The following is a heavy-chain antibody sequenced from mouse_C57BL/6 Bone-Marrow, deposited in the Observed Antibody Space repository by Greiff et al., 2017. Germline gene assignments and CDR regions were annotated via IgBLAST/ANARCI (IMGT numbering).Heavy chain of an antibody. Sequence: VQLQQSGPELVKPGASVKISCKASGYAFSSSWMNWVKQRPGKGLEWIGRIYPGDGDPNYNGKFKGKATLTADKSSSPAYMQLSSLTSEDSAVYFCARNRAYWGQGTLVTVAA. J-gene: IGHJ3*01. CDR2: IYPGDGDP. CDR3: ARNRAY. CDR1: GYAFSSSW. V-gene: IGHV1-82*01. D-gene: IGHD2-14*01.